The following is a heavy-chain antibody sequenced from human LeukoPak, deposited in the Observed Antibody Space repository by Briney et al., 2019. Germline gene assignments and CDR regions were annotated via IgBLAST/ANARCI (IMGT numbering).Heavy chain of an antibody. V-gene: IGHV4-4*02. CDR3: ARARAAAGRPYGMDV. CDR1: GGSISSSNW. Sequence: SGTLTLTCAVSGGSISSSNWWRWVRPPPGKGLEWVGEIYHSGSTNYNPSLKSRVTISVDKSKNQFSLKLSSVTAADTAVYYCARARAAAGRPYGMDVWGQGTTVTVPS. J-gene: IGHJ6*02. CDR2: IYHSGST. D-gene: IGHD6-13*01.